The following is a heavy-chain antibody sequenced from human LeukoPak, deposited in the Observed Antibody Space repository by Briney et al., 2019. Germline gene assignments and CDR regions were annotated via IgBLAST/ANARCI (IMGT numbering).Heavy chain of an antibody. CDR1: QFTFNGSW. CDR2: IKQDGSEK. Sequence: GGSLRLSCADSQFTFNGSWMNWVRQAPGKGLEWVANIKQDGSEKYYVDSVKGRFTISRDNAKNSLYLQMNSLRAEDTAVYYCAREIVVVTSWFDPWGQGTLVTVSS. V-gene: IGHV3-7*01. CDR3: AREIVVVTSWFDP. D-gene: IGHD3-22*01. J-gene: IGHJ5*02.